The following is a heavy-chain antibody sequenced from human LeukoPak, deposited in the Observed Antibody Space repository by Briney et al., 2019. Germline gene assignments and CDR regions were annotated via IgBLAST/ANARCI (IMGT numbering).Heavy chain of an antibody. V-gene: IGHV3-30-3*01. CDR1: GFTFSSYA. J-gene: IGHJ6*02. Sequence: GGSLRLSCAASGFTFSSYAMHWVRQAPGKGLEWVAVISYNGSNRYYADSVKGRFTISRDNSKNTLYLQMNSLRAEDTAVYYCAREDGSGSGYYGMDVWGQGTTVTVSS. D-gene: IGHD3-10*01. CDR3: AREDGSGSGYYGMDV. CDR2: ISYNGSNR.